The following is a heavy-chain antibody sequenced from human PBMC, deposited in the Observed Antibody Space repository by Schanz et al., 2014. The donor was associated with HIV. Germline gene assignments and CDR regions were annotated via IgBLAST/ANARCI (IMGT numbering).Heavy chain of an antibody. V-gene: IGHV1-69*01. CDR1: GGTFSIYA. J-gene: IGHJ4*02. CDR3: ARDSPVAAGTLDY. CDR2: IIHIFGTS. D-gene: IGHD6-13*01. Sequence: QVQLVQSGAEVKKPGSSVKVSCKASGGTFSIYAISWVRQPPGQGLEWMGGIIHIFGTSNYAQKFQGRATITADESTSTAYMELSSLRSEDTAVYYCARDSPVAAGTLDYWGQGTLVTVSS.